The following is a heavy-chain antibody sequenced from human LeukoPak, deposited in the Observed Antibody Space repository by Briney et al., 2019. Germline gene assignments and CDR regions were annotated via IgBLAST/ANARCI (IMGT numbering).Heavy chain of an antibody. V-gene: IGHV3-33*01. CDR1: GFTFSSYG. CDR3: ARTASRGPQSAESFHH. J-gene: IGHJ1*01. CDR2: IWYDGTNK. Sequence: GGSLRLSCAASGFTFSSYGMHWVRQAPGKGLEWVAVIWYDGTNKYYADSVKGRFTISRDNSKNTLYLQMNSLRAEDAAVYYCARTASRGPQSAESFHHWGQGTLVTVSS.